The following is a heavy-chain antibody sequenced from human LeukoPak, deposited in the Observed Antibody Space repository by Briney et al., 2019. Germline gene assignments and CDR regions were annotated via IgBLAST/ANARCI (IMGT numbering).Heavy chain of an antibody. J-gene: IGHJ5*02. CDR1: GYTFTNYY. Sequence: ASVKVSCTTSGYTFTNYYMHWVRQAPGQGLEWMGIINPSGGSTSYAQKFQGRVTMTRDMSTSTVYMELSSLRSEDTAVYYCARSSPGIWFDPWGQGTLVIVSS. CDR3: ARSSPGIWFDP. D-gene: IGHD3-10*01. V-gene: IGHV1-46*01. CDR2: INPSGGST.